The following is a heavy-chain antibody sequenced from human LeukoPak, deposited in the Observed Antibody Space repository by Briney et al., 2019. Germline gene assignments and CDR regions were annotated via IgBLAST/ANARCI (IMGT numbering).Heavy chain of an antibody. CDR3: ARTSYYDSSGFFFDY. D-gene: IGHD3-22*01. CDR2: IYYNGNT. V-gene: IGHV4-59*08. Sequence: SETLSLTCTVSGGSISSYYWSWIRQPPGKGLEWIGFIYYNGNTNYNPSLESRVTISVDTSKNQFSLKLRSVTAADTAVYYCARTSYYDSSGFFFDYWGQGALVTVSS. J-gene: IGHJ4*02. CDR1: GGSISSYY.